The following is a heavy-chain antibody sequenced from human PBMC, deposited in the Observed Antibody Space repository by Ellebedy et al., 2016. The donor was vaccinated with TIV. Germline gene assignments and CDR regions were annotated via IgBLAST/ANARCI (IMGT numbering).Heavy chain of an antibody. V-gene: IGHV3-53*01. CDR1: GFTFGDNY. CDR2: IYSGGNT. D-gene: IGHD4-17*01. CDR3: AGSPSTGY. Sequence: GESLKISCAASGFTFGDNYMSWVRQAPGKGLEWVSVIYSGGNTYYADSVKGRFTISRDNSKNTLYLQMNSLRAEDTAVYYCAGSPSTGYWGQGTLVTVSS. J-gene: IGHJ4*02.